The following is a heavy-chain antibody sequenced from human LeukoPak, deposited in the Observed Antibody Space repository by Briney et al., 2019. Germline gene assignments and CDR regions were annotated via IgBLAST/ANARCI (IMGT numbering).Heavy chain of an antibody. D-gene: IGHD2-2*01. CDR1: GYTFTDYY. CDR3: ARANFLYCSSTTCLFDY. V-gene: IGHV1-2*02. CDR2: INPNDGDT. J-gene: IGHJ4*02. Sequence: ASVKVSCKASGYTFTDYYMHWVGQARGQGFEWMGWINPNDGDTNYAQKFQGRVTMTRDTSISTAHMEVSRLRSDDTAVYYCARANFLYCSSTTCLFDYWGQGPLVTVSS.